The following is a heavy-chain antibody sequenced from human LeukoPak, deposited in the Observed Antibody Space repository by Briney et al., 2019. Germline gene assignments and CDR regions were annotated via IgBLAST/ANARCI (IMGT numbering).Heavy chain of an antibody. D-gene: IGHD1-26*01. J-gene: IGHJ3*02. V-gene: IGHV3-21*01. CDR3: ARAGIVGAQGAFDI. Sequence: PGGSLRLSCAASGFTFSSYRMNWVRQAPGKGLEWVSSISSSSSYIYYADSVKGRFTISRDNAKNSLYLQMNSLRAEDTAVYYCARAGIVGAQGAFDIWGQGTMVTVSS. CDR2: ISSSSSYI. CDR1: GFTFSSYR.